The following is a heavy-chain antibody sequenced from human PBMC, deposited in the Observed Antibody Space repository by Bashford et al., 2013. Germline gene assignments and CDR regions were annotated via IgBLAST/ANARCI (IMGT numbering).Heavy chain of an antibody. D-gene: IGHD5-24*01. J-gene: IGHJ6*02. CDR3: AREGYRNYYGMDV. V-gene: IGHV1-2*02. Sequence: WVRQAPWDKGLEWMGWINPNSGGTNYAQKFQGRVTMTRDTSISTAYMELSRLRSDDTAVYYCAREGYRNYYGMDVWGQGTTVTVSS. CDR2: INPNSGGT.